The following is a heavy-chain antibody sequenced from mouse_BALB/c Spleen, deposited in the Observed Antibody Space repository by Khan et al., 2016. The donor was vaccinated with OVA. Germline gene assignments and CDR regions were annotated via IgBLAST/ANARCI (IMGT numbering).Heavy chain of an antibody. J-gene: IGHJ4*01. D-gene: IGHD2-10*01. CDR2: IWSDGST. Sequence: QVQLKQSGPGLVAPSQSLSITCTISGFSLTNYGIHWVRQPPGKGLEWLVVIWSDGSTTYYSALNSRLTTSKDNSKSQVVLKMNSLHTDDTAMYFCARQPYYHYNVMDYWGQGTSVTVSS. CDR1: GFSLTNYG. CDR3: ARQPYYHYNVMDY. V-gene: IGHV2-6-1*01.